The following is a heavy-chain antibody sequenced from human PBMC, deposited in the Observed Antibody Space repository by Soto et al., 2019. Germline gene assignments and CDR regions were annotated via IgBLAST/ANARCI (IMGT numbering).Heavy chain of an antibody. Sequence: ASVKVSCKASGGTFSSYAISWVRQAPGQGLEWMGGIIPIFGTANYAQKFQGRVTITADESTSTAYMELSSLRSEDTAVYYCARDPVSWELLKPDLATWGQGTLVTVSS. CDR2: IIPIFGTA. D-gene: IGHD1-26*01. V-gene: IGHV1-69*13. J-gene: IGHJ4*02. CDR3: ARDPVSWELLKPDLAT. CDR1: GGTFSSYA.